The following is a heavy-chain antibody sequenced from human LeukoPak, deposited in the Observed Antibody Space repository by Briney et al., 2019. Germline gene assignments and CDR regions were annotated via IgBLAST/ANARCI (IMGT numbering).Heavy chain of an antibody. V-gene: IGHV3-74*01. CDR2: INSDGSST. CDR1: GFTFSSYW. CDR3: ARDPPYSSGWHGRWFYMDV. Sequence: GGSLRLSCAASGFTFSSYWMHWVRQAPGKGLVWVSRINSDGSSTSYADSVKGRFTISRDNAKNTLYLQMNSLRAEDTAVYYCARDPPYSSGWHGRWFYMDVWGKGTTVTVSS. D-gene: IGHD6-19*01. J-gene: IGHJ6*03.